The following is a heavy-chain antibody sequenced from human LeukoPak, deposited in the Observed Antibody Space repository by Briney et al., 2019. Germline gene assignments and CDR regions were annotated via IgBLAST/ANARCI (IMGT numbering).Heavy chain of an antibody. J-gene: IGHJ3*02. D-gene: IGHD3-22*01. CDR1: GFTFSSYA. CDR3: ARNTSGFKLGDAFDI. V-gene: IGHV3-23*01. Sequence: TGGSLRLSCAASGFTFSSYAMTWVRQAPGKGLEWISAISGSAYSTSYADSVKGRFTTSRDNSKNTLYLQMNSLRAEDTAIYYCARNTSGFKLGDAFDIWGQGTMVTVSS. CDR2: ISGSAYST.